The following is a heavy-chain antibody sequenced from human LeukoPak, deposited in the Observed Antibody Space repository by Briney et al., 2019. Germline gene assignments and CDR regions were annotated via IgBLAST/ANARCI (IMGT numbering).Heavy chain of an antibody. CDR2: ISSSGSTM. D-gene: IGHD6-19*01. Sequence: PGGSLRLSCAASGFTFSSYEMNWVRQAPGKGLEWVSYISSSGSTMYYADSVKGRFTISRDNSKNTLYLQMNSLRAEDTAVYYCAKELRYSSGWTTHYFDYWGQGTLVTVSS. CDR3: AKELRYSSGWTTHYFDY. V-gene: IGHV3-48*03. CDR1: GFTFSSYE. J-gene: IGHJ4*02.